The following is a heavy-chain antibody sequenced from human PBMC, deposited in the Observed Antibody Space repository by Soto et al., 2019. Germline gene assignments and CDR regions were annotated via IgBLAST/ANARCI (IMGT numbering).Heavy chain of an antibody. CDR3: ASWSAWNPLYYHGMDV. J-gene: IGHJ6*02. CDR2: IISFHNTS. CDR1: GGAFTNYS. Sequence: QVHLLQSGAEVKKPGSSLKVSCKVSGGAFTNYSLNWVRHSPGQGLEWLGGIISFHNTSNYSKKFVGRLSVTADISSNTVYMHLSGLTSGDTATYFCASWSAWNPLYYHGMDVWGQGTTVTVSS. V-gene: IGHV1-69*06. D-gene: IGHD1-1*01.